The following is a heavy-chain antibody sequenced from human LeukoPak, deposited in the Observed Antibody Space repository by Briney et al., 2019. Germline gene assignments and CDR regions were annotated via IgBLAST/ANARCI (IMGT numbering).Heavy chain of an antibody. J-gene: IGHJ4*02. CDR1: GGSLSSYY. CDR2: IYYTGST. CDR3: ARGLNRNDYGDYGY. Sequence: SETLSLTCTVSGGSLSSYYWTWIRQPPGKGLEWIGYIYYTGSTSYNPSLKSRVTISVQTSKNQFSLKLSSVTAADTAVYYCARGLNRNDYGDYGYWGQGTLVTVSS. D-gene: IGHD4-17*01. V-gene: IGHV4-59*01.